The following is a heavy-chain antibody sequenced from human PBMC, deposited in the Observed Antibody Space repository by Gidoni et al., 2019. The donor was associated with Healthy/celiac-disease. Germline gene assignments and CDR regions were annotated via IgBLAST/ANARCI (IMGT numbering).Heavy chain of an antibody. CDR1: GFTFSNAW. J-gene: IGHJ3*02. CDR3: TTRLYYYDSSGYPDTFDI. D-gene: IGHD3-22*01. Sequence: EVQLVESGGGLVKPGGSLRLSCAASGFTFSNAWMHWVRQAPGKGLEWVGRIKSKTDGGTTDYAAPVKGRFTISRDDSKNTLYLQMNSLKTEDTAVYYCTTRLYYYDSSGYPDTFDIWGQGTMVTVSS. CDR2: IKSKTDGGTT. V-gene: IGHV3-15*07.